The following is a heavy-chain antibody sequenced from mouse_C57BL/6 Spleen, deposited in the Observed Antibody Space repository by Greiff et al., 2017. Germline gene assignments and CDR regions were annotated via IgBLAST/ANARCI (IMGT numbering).Heavy chain of an antibody. Sequence: VQLQQSGAELVKPGASVKLSCTASGFNIKDYYMHWVKQSHGKSLEWIGYINPNNGGTSYNQKFKGKATLTVNKSSSTAYMELRSLTSEDSAVYYCARRGSVVAYYFDYWGQGTTLTVSS. V-gene: IGHV1-22*01. D-gene: IGHD1-1*01. CDR2: INPNNGGT. J-gene: IGHJ2*01. CDR3: ARRGSVVAYYFDY. CDR1: GFNIKDYY.